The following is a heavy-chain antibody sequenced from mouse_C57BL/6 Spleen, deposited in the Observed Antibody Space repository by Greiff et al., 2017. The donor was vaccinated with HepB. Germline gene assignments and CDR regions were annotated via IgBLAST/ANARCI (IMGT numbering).Heavy chain of an antibody. CDR1: GFTFSNYW. CDR3: TGPVARYWYFDV. Sequence: DVKLQESGGGLVQPGGSMKLSCVASGFTFSNYWMNWVRQSPEKGLEWVAQIRLKSDNYATHYAESVKGRFTISRDDSKSSVYLQMNNLRAEDTGIYYCTGPVARYWYFDVWGTGTTVTVSS. D-gene: IGHD1-1*01. CDR2: IRLKSDNYAT. V-gene: IGHV6-3*01. J-gene: IGHJ1*03.